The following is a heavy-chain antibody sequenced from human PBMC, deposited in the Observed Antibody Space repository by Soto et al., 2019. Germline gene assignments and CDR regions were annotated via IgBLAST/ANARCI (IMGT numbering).Heavy chain of an antibody. J-gene: IGHJ4*02. CDR3: ARGGIFTGYDK. V-gene: IGHV3-21*01. CDR2: LSSGSDYI. Sequence: EVQLVESGGGLVKPGGSLRLSCTASGFTFSGYSMTWVRQAPGKGLEWVAALSSGSDYIYYADPVKGRFIISRDNAKDSLYLQTNSLRAEDTAVSYCARGGIFTGYDKWGQGTLVTVSS. D-gene: IGHD5-12*01. CDR1: GFTFSGYS.